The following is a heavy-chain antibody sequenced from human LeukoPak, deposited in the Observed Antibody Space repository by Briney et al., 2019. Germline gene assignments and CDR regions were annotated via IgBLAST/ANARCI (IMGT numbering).Heavy chain of an antibody. CDR1: RFTVSSNY. V-gene: IGHV3-53*01. D-gene: IGHD3-10*01. CDR3: AIMVRGVKRGYYYYYMDV. Sequence: GGSLRLSCAASRFTVSSNYMSWVRQAPGKGLEWVSVIYSGGSTYYADSVKGRFTISRDNSKTTLYLHMNSLRAEDTAVYYCAIMVRGVKRGYYYYYMDVWGKGTTVTISS. CDR2: IYSGGST. J-gene: IGHJ6*03.